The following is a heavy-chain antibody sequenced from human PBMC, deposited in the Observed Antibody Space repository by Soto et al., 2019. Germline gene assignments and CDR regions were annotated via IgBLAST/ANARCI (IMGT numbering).Heavy chain of an antibody. Sequence: SETLSLTCTVSGGSISSYYWSWILQRAGKGLEWIGRIYTSGSTNYNPSLKNRVTMSVDTSKNQFSLKLSSVTAADTAVYYCARSRSWQLPNDYYGMEFWGQGTTVTVS. CDR1: GGSISSYY. D-gene: IGHD1-26*01. CDR3: ARSRSWQLPNDYYGMEF. V-gene: IGHV4-4*07. CDR2: IYTSGST. J-gene: IGHJ6*02.